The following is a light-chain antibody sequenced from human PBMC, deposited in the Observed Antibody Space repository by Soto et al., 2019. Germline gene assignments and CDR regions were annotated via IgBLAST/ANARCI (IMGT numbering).Light chain of an antibody. V-gene: IGLV2-23*02. CDR2: EVN. J-gene: IGLJ1*01. CDR3: CSFTSSNTHV. Sequence: QSVLTQPASVSGSPGQSITISGTGTSSDFGNYTLVSWYQQHPGKVPKLILFEVNKRPSGVSGRFSGSKSGKTASLTISGLQAEDEADYYCCSFTSSNTHVFGTGTKLNVL. CDR1: SSDFGNYTL.